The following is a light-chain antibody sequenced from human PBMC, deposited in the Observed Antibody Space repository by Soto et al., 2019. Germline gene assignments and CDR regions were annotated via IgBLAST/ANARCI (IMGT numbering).Light chain of an antibody. J-gene: IGKJ1*01. Sequence: DIVMTQSPDSLAVSLGERATINCKSSQSVLFSSNNKNYLAWYQQKPGQPPNLLIYWASTRESGVPDRFSGSGSGTDFTLTISSLQPEDVALYYCQQYYGTSWTFGQGTKVEIK. CDR3: QQYYGTSWT. V-gene: IGKV4-1*01. CDR1: QSVLFSSNNKNY. CDR2: WAS.